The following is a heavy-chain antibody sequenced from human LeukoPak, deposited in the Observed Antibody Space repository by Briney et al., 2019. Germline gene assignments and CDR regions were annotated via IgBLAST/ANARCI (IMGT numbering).Heavy chain of an antibody. Sequence: GAPVKPSCKASGYTFTDYYILWVRQAPGQGLEWMGWIILNNGVTNHAHNCRSRVTMTRDTSISTAYLELSGLRSDDTAVYYCARGHAHSSSYDFWGQGTLVPVSS. J-gene: IGHJ4*02. CDR2: IILNNGVT. CDR1: GYTFTDYY. CDR3: ARGHAHSSSYDF. V-gene: IGHV1-2*02. D-gene: IGHD6-6*01.